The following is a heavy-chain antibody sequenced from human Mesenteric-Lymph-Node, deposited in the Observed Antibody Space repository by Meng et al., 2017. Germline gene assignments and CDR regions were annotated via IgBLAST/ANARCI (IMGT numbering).Heavy chain of an antibody. Sequence: QVQLQRWGAGLLKPSETLSLTCAGYGGSFSGYYWSWIRQPPGKGLEWIGEINHSGSTNYNPSLKSRVTISVDTSKNQFSLNLNSMTAADTAVYYCASFDHIPRRNYFDYWGQGTLVTVSS. V-gene: IGHV4-34*01. CDR1: GGSFSGYY. CDR2: INHSGST. CDR3: ASFDHIPRRNYFDY. D-gene: IGHD2-21*01. J-gene: IGHJ4*02.